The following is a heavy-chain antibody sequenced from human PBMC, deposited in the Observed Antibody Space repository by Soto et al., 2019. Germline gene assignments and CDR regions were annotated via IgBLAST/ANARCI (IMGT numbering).Heavy chain of an antibody. D-gene: IGHD4-17*01. Sequence: LRLSCAASGFSFSTYSMAWVRQAAGKGPQWVSGLSGGGANTFYIDSVRCRFTISVDNSKNTVYLQMDSLRADDTAVYYCARWSGYADAWGQGTLVTVSS. CDR2: LSGGGANT. CDR3: ARWSGYADA. V-gene: IGHV3-23*01. CDR1: GFSFSTYS. J-gene: IGHJ4*02.